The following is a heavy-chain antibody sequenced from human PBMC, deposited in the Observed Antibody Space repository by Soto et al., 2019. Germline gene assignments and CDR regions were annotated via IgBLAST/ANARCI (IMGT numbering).Heavy chain of an antibody. Sequence: ELVQSGPEAREPGTSVKVSCRASGFSFGDSAVQWVRQGRGQRLEWIGWIVVVNGNTNYAQKFEGRDTPTRDASTSTSHMELTSLSSEDTAVYFCAVTDLPFRPLTEPTENGMDVWGQGTTVTVSS. CDR2: IVVVNGNT. V-gene: IGHV1-58*01. CDR1: GFSFGDSA. D-gene: IGHD3-3*02. J-gene: IGHJ6*02. CDR3: AVTDLPFRPLTEPTENGMDV.